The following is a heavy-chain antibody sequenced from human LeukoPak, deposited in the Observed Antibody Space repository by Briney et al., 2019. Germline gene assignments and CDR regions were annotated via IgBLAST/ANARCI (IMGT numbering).Heavy chain of an antibody. CDR2: ISPGGSDT. D-gene: IGHD3-10*01. CDR3: AKRGGYETMAAFDY. V-gene: IGHV3-23*01. J-gene: IGHJ4*02. CDR1: GFTFNSYA. Sequence: GGALRLSCAASGFTFNSYAMSWVRQAPGKGLEWVSAISPGGSDTYYADSVRGRFTISRDNSKNTLYLQMSSLRAEDSAVYYCAKRGGYETMAAFDYWGQGTLVTVSS.